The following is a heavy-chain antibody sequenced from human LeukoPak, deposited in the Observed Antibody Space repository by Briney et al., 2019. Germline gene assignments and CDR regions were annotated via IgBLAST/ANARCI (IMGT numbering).Heavy chain of an antibody. CDR3: ARDRQQLVEDAFDI. J-gene: IGHJ3*02. Sequence: GGSLRLSCAASGFTFSSYWMSWVRQAPGKELEWLAYIKQDGSEKYYVDSVKGRFTISRDNAKNSLYLQMNSLRVEDTAVYYCARDRQQLVEDAFDIWGQGTMITVSS. V-gene: IGHV3-7*01. CDR1: GFTFSSYW. D-gene: IGHD6-13*01. CDR2: IKQDGSEK.